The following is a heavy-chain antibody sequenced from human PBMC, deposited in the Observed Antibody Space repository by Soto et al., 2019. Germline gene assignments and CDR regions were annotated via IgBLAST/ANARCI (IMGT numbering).Heavy chain of an antibody. CDR2: IYYSGST. J-gene: IGHJ6*02. CDR3: ARRLDYYYGMDV. V-gene: IGHV4-39*01. CDR1: GGSISGYY. D-gene: IGHD2-21*01. Sequence: SETLSLTCTVSGGSISGYYWGWIRQPPGKGLEWIGSIYYSGSTYYNPSLKSRVTISVDTSKNQFSLKLSSVTAADTAVYYCARRLDYYYGMDVWGQGTTVTVSS.